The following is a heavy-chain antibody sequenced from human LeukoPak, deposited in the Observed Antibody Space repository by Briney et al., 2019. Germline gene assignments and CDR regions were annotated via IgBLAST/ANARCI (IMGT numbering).Heavy chain of an antibody. V-gene: IGHV3-33*08. CDR2: IWYDGSIK. D-gene: IGHD2-8*02. J-gene: IGHJ6*02. CDR1: GFTFSTYG. CDR3: ARIACTGGNCKPYYYYGLDV. Sequence: PGGSLKLSCAAPGFTFSTYGMHWVRQAPGKGLEWVAVIWYDGSIKYYADSVKGRFTFSRDNSKSTLYLQMNSLRAEDTAVYYCARIACTGGNCKPYYYYGLDVWGQGTMVTVSS.